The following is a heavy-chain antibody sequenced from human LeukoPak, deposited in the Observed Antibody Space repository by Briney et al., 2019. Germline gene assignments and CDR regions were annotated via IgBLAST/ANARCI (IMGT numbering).Heavy chain of an antibody. D-gene: IGHD5-18*01. CDR3: ARGGYSYGYEYAY. J-gene: IGHJ4*02. V-gene: IGHV3-30*04. Sequence: AGRSLRLSCAASGFTFSSYAMHWVRQAPGKGLEWVAATSSDGSKKYFADSVKGRFTISRDNSKNTLYLQMNTVKTDDTAMYYCARGGYSYGYEYAYWGQGTLVTVSS. CDR1: GFTFSSYA. CDR2: TSSDGSKK.